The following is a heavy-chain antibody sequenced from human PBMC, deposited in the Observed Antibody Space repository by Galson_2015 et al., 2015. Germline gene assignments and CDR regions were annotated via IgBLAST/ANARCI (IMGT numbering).Heavy chain of an antibody. CDR2: IYYSGST. Sequence: ETLSLTCTVSGGSISSSSYYWGWIRQPPGKGLEWIGSIYYSGSTYYNPSLKSRVTISVDTSKNQFSLKLSSVTAADTAVYYCARDEVGATNYWGQGTLATVSS. CDR3: ARDEVGATNY. D-gene: IGHD1-26*01. CDR1: GGSISSSSYY. V-gene: IGHV4-39*02. J-gene: IGHJ4*02.